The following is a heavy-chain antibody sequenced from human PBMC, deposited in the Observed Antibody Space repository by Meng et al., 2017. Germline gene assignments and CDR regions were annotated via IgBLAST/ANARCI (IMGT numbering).Heavy chain of an antibody. CDR1: GGTFSSYT. V-gene: IGHV1-69*02. D-gene: IGHD3-10*01. J-gene: IGHJ6*02. CDR3: ARGKQRQSNLITMVRGGDRDYYYGMDV. Sequence: SVTVSCKASGGTFSSYTISWVRQAPGQGLEWMGRIIPLLGIANSAQKFQGRVTITADKSTSTAYMELSRLRSEDTAVYYCARGKQRQSNLITMVRGGDRDYYYGMDVWGQGTTVTVSS. CDR2: IIPLLGIA.